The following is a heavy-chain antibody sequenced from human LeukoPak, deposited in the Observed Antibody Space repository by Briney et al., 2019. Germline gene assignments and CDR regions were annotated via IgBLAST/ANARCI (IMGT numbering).Heavy chain of an antibody. V-gene: IGHV3-66*02. Sequence: QPGGSLRLSCAASGFTFSSYAMSWVRQAPGKGLEWVSVIYSGGSTYYADSVKGRFTISRDNSKNTLYLQMNSLRAEDTAVYYCARKYYDLWSDEGGWFDLWGQGTLVTVSS. CDR2: IYSGGST. CDR3: ARKYYDLWSDEGGWFDL. D-gene: IGHD3-3*01. CDR1: GFTFSSYA. J-gene: IGHJ5*02.